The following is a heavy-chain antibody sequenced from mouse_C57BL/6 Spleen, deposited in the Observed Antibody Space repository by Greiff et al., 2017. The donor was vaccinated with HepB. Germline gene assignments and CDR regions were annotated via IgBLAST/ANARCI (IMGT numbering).Heavy chain of an antibody. D-gene: IGHD3-2*02. Sequence: VKLQESGAELARPGASVKMSCKASGYTFTSYTMHWVKQRPGQGLEWIGYINPSSGYTKYNQKFKDKATLTADKSSSTAYMQLSSLTSEDSAVYYCARGSSGYVEGYWGQGTTLTVSS. CDR1: GYTFTSYT. J-gene: IGHJ2*01. CDR2: INPSSGYT. CDR3: ARGSSGYVEGY. V-gene: IGHV1-4*01.